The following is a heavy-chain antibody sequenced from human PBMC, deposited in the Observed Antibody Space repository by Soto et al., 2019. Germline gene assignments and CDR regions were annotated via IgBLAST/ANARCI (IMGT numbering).Heavy chain of an antibody. D-gene: IGHD3-3*01. CDR1: GYTFTSYY. CDR3: ASVVIFGVVIGAFDI. J-gene: IGHJ3*02. V-gene: IGHV1-46*01. Sequence: GASVKVSCKASGYTFTSYYMHWVRQAPGQGLEWMGIINPSGGSTSYAQKFQGRVTMTTDTSTSTAYMELRSLRSDDTAVYYCASVVIFGVVIGAFDIWGQGTMVTVSS. CDR2: INPSGGST.